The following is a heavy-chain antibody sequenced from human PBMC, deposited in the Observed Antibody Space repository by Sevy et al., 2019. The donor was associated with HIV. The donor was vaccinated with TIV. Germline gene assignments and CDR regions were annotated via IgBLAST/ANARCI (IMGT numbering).Heavy chain of an antibody. Sequence: GGSLRLSCAASGFTFSNYAIHWVRQAPGKGLEWVAVVSYDGSKKYYADSVKGRFTISRDNSKNTLYRQMNSLGVEDTAVYYCARDRSTTWINYFFDFWGQGTLVTVSS. CDR3: ARDRSTTWINYFFDF. V-gene: IGHV3-30*01. D-gene: IGHD2-2*01. CDR1: GFTFSNYA. CDR2: VSYDGSKK. J-gene: IGHJ4*02.